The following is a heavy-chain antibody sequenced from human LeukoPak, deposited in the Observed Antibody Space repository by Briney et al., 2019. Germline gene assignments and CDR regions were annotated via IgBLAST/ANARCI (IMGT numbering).Heavy chain of an antibody. D-gene: IGHD4/OR15-4a*01. Sequence: SETLSVTCTVSGGSISSYYWSWIRQPPGKGLEWIGYIYYSGSTNYNPSLKSRVTISVDTSKNQFSLKLSSVTAADTAVYYCATLRVNWFDPWGQGTLVTVSS. CDR1: GGSISSYY. J-gene: IGHJ5*02. CDR3: ATLRVNWFDP. CDR2: IYYSGST. V-gene: IGHV4-59*01.